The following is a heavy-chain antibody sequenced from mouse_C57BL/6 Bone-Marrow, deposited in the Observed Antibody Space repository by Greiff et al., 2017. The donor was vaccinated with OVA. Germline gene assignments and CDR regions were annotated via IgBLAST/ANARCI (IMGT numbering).Heavy chain of an antibody. J-gene: IGHJ1*03. D-gene: IGHD2-5*01. CDR2: FHPYNDDT. CDR3: ARSYYSNPYWYFDV. CDR1: GYTFTTYP. V-gene: IGHV1-47*01. Sequence: LVESGAELVKPGASVKMSCKASGYTFTTYPIEWMKQNHGKSLEWIGNFHPYNDDTKYNEKFKGKATLTVEKSSSTVYLELSRLTSDDSADYYCARSYYSNPYWYFDVWGTGTTVTVSS.